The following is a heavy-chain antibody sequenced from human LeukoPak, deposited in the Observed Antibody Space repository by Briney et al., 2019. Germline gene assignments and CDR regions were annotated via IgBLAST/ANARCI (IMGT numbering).Heavy chain of an antibody. Sequence: GGTLRLSCAASGFTFDDYAMHWVRQAPGKGLEWVSGISAGGGSTYYADSVKGRFTISRDNSKNTLYLQMNGLTVEDTAVYYCAKSPRSAADNWFDPWGQGTLVTVSS. CDR1: GFTFDDYA. J-gene: IGHJ5*02. CDR3: AKSPRSAADNWFDP. CDR2: ISAGGGST. D-gene: IGHD6-13*01. V-gene: IGHV3-23*01.